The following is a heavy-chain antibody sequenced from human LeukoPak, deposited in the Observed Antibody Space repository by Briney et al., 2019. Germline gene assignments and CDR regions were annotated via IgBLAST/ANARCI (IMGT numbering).Heavy chain of an antibody. CDR3: ARVERGYYYGSGSYYDDAFDI. D-gene: IGHD3-10*01. V-gene: IGHV1-8*01. CDR1: GYTFTSYD. J-gene: IGHJ3*02. Sequence: ASVKVSCKASGYTFTSYDINWVRQATGQGLEWMGWMNPNSGNTGYAQKFQGRVTMTRNTSISTAYMELSSLRPEDTAVYYCARVERGYYYGSGSYYDDAFDIWGQGTMVTVSS. CDR2: MNPNSGNT.